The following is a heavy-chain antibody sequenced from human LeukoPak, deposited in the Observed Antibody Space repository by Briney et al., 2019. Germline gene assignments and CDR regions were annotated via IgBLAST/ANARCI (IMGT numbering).Heavy chain of an antibody. J-gene: IGHJ1*01. Sequence: SETLSLTCAVYGGSFSGYYWSWIRQPPGKGLEWSGEINHSGSHNYHPSLKSRVTISVDTSENQFSLKLSSVTAADTAVYYCASLGVRSSSWYSGGRHAVHAEYFQHWGQGTLVTVSS. D-gene: IGHD6-13*01. CDR3: ASLGVRSSSWYSGGRHAVHAEYFQH. CDR1: GGSFSGYY. V-gene: IGHV4-34*01. CDR2: INHSGSH.